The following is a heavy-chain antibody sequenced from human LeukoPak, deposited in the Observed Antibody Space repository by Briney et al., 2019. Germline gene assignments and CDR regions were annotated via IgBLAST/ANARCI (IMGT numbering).Heavy chain of an antibody. Sequence: GGSLRLSCAASGFTFSNAWMSWVRQAPGKGLEWVGRIKSKTDGGTTDYAAPVKGRFTISRDDSKNTLYLQMNSLKTEDTAVYYCTRSWQQWLVPTGDFWGQGTLVTVSS. CDR2: IKSKTDGGTT. J-gene: IGHJ4*02. CDR1: GFTFSNAW. D-gene: IGHD6-19*01. V-gene: IGHV3-15*05. CDR3: TRSWQQWLVPTGDF.